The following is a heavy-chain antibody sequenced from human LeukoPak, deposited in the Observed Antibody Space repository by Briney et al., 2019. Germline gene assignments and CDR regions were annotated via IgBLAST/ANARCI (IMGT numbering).Heavy chain of an antibody. CDR1: GYTFTSYA. Sequence: GASVKVSCKASGYTFTSYAMHWVRQAPGQRLEWMGWINAGNGNTKYSQKFQGRVTITRDTSASTAYMELSSLRSEDTAVYYCARTKGQKQWLVGIDYWGQGTLVTVSS. CDR3: ARTKGQKQWLVGIDY. D-gene: IGHD6-19*01. CDR2: INAGNGNT. J-gene: IGHJ4*02. V-gene: IGHV1-3*01.